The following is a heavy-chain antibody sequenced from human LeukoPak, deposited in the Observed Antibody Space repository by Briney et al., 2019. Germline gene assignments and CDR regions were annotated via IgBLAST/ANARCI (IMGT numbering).Heavy chain of an antibody. V-gene: IGHV3-21*01. D-gene: IGHD4-17*01. Sequence: GGSLRLSCAASGFTFSTYSMHWVRQAPGKGLEWVSSISSSNSYIYYADSVKGRFTISRDNAKNSLYLQMNSLRAEDTAVYYCARDRGHGDDGEVYWGQGTLVTVSS. CDR1: GFTFSTYS. CDR3: ARDRGHGDDGEVY. J-gene: IGHJ4*02. CDR2: ISSSNSYI.